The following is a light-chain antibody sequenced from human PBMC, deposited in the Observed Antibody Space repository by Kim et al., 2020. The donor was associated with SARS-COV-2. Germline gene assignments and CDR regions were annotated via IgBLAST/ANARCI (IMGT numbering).Light chain of an antibody. Sequence: SVSTGARAPLPCRASQCVSRTFSWYQQKPPQAPTLLLYGASTRASHTPSMFSGSVSGTDFTLTISSRQSEVCAVYSSQQYNNWPYTFGQGTKLEI. CDR2: GAS. CDR1: QCVSRT. CDR3: QQYNNWPYT. J-gene: IGKJ2*01. V-gene: IGKV3-15*01.